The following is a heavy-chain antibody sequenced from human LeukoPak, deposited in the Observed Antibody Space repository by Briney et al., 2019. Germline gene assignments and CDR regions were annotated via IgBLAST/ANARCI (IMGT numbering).Heavy chain of an antibody. CDR3: AKLRSSNRYSHVDN. V-gene: IGHV3-23*01. J-gene: IGHJ4*02. D-gene: IGHD2-15*01. CDR1: GLTFSSYA. CDR2: ISGSGDTT. Sequence: PGGSLRLSCADSGLTFSSYAMSWVRQAPGKGLEWVSVISGSGDTTSYADSVKGRFTISRDNSNNTLFLHMSSLRAEDTAVYYCAKLRSSNRYSHVDNWGQGTLVTVSS.